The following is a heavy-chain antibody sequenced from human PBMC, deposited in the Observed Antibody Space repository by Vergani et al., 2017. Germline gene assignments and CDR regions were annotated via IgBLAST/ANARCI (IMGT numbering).Heavy chain of an antibody. Sequence: QLQLQESGPGLVKPSETLSLTCTVSGDSISSSAYYWGWVRQPPGKGLEWIGSVSNSGSTYYHPSLKSRVTISVDTSKTQFSLKLTSVTATDTAVYYCARFDSWGQGTQVTVSS. CDR3: ARFDS. V-gene: IGHV4-39*01. J-gene: IGHJ4*02. CDR2: VSNSGST. CDR1: GDSISSSAYY.